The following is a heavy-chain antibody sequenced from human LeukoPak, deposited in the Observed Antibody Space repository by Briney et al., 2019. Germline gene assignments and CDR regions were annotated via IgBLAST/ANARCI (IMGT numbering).Heavy chain of an antibody. CDR3: ARFGYSGWNLEY. D-gene: IGHD5-12*01. CDR1: GFSFRDFW. Sequence: PGGSLRVSCAASGFSFRDFWMTWVRQAPGKGLEWVANINQGGSVKYYVDSVKGRFTISRDDAKSSLYVQMNSLRDEDTAVYYCARFGYSGWNLEYWGQGTLVTVSS. V-gene: IGHV3-7*01. J-gene: IGHJ4*02. CDR2: INQGGSVK.